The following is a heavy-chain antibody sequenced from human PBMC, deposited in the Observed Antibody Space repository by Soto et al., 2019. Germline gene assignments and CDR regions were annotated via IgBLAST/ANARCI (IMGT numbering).Heavy chain of an antibody. Sequence: ASVKVSCKASGYTFTIYGITWVRQAPGQGLEWMGWISAYNGNTNYAQKLQGRVTMTTDTSTSTAYMELMSLRSDDTAVYYCARLDTAMVPYYYYYYGMDVWGQGTTVTVSS. CDR3: ARLDTAMVPYYYYYYGMDV. CDR1: GYTFTIYG. CDR2: ISAYNGNT. D-gene: IGHD5-18*01. V-gene: IGHV1-18*04. J-gene: IGHJ6*02.